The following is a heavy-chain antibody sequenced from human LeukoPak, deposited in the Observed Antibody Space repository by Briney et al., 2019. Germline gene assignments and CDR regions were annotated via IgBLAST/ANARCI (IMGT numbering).Heavy chain of an antibody. J-gene: IGHJ5*02. D-gene: IGHD2-2*02. V-gene: IGHV1-46*01. CDR2: INPSGGST. CDR1: GYTFTSYY. CDR3: ARAEGYIVVVPAAIEGYNWFDP. Sequence: RASVKVSCKASGYTFTSYYMHWVRQAPGQGLEWMGIINPSGGSTSYAQKFQGRVTMTRDTSTSTVYMELSSLRSEDTAVYYCARAEGYIVVVPAAIEGYNWFDPWGQGTLVTVSS.